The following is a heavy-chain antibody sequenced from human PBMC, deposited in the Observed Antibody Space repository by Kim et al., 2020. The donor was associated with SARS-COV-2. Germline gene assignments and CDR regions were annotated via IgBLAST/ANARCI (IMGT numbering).Heavy chain of an antibody. V-gene: IGHV3-30*18. CDR1: GFTFSSYG. CDR2: ISYDGSNK. J-gene: IGHJ4*02. D-gene: IGHD2-2*01. CDR3: AKDLGYCSSTSCYGFDY. Sequence: GGSLRLSCAASGFTFSSYGMHWVRQAPGKGLEWVAVISYDGSNKYYADSVKGRFTISRDNSKNTLYLQMNSLRAEDTAVYYCAKDLGYCSSTSCYGFDYWGQGTLVTVSS.